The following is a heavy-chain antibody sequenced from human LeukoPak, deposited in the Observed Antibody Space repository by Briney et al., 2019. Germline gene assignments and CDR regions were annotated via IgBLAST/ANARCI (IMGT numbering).Heavy chain of an antibody. CDR3: AREGGIAARPSYYYYYYMDV. CDR2: IIPIFGTA. D-gene: IGHD6-6*01. J-gene: IGHJ6*03. V-gene: IGHV1-69*05. Sequence: ASVKVSCKASGGTFSSYAISWARQAPGQGLEWMGGIIPIFGTANYAQKFQGRVTITTDESTSTAYMELSSLRSDDTAVYYCAREGGIAARPSYYYYYYMDVWGKGTTVTVSS. CDR1: GGTFSSYA.